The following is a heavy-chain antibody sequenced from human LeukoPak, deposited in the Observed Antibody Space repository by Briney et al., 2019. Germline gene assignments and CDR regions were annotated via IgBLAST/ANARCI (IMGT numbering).Heavy chain of an antibody. J-gene: IGHJ6*02. CDR2: IVVGSGNT. CDR1: GFTFTSSA. D-gene: IGHD3-22*01. Sequence: ASVKVSCKASGFTFTSSAMQWVRQARGQRLEWIGWIVVGSGNTNYAQKFQERVTITRDMSTSTAYMELSSLRSEDTAVYYCAAESGNEVVTRYYYYGMDVWGQGTTVTVSS. CDR3: AAESGNEVVTRYYYYGMDV. V-gene: IGHV1-58*02.